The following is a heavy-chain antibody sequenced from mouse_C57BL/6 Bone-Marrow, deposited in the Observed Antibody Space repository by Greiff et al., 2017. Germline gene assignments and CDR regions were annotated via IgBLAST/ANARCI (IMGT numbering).Heavy chain of an antibody. CDR3: ATSNWD. CDR1: GFNIKDYY. J-gene: IGHJ2*01. V-gene: IGHV14-2*01. CDR2: IDPEDGET. Sequence: VQLKQSGAELVKPGASVKLSCTASGFNIKDYYMHWVKQRTEQGLEWIGRIDPEDGETKYAPKFQGKATITADTSSNAADLQLSSLTTEDTAVYYCATSNWDWGQGTTLTVSS. D-gene: IGHD4-1*01.